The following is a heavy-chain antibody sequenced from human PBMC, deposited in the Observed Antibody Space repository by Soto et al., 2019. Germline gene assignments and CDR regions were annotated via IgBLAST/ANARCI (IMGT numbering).Heavy chain of an antibody. CDR3: ARDLGSKFDY. J-gene: IGHJ4*02. Sequence: PGGSLRLSCAASGFTVSSTYMSWVRQAPGKGLEWVSVIYSGDTTYCADSVKGRFTISRDNSKNTLYLQMNSLRAEDTAVYYCARDLGSKFDYWGQGTLVTVSS. D-gene: IGHD2-2*03. CDR1: GFTVSSTY. V-gene: IGHV3-53*01. CDR2: IYSGDTT.